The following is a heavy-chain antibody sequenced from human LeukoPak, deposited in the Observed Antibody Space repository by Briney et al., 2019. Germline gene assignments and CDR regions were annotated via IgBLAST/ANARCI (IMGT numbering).Heavy chain of an antibody. CDR1: GFTFSDYG. Sequence: GGSLRLSCAASGFTFSDYGMVWVRQAPGKGLEWVAFIRFDGSIKYYTDSVKDRFTVSRDNFKNSLFLQMNSLTADDTALYYCARERTTIVSGTTIGAYWGQGTLVTVSS. J-gene: IGHJ4*02. CDR3: ARERTTIVSGTTIGAY. V-gene: IGHV3-30*02. CDR2: IRFDGSIK. D-gene: IGHD2/OR15-2a*01.